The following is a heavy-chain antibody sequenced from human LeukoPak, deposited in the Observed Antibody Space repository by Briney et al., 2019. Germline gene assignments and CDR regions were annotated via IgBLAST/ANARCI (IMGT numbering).Heavy chain of an antibody. D-gene: IGHD1-14*01. J-gene: IGHJ4*02. Sequence: PGGSLRLSCAASGFSFSTFAMTWVRQAPGKGLEWVANIKHDGSEKYYVDSVKGRFTLSRDNAKNSLYLQMNSLRVEDTAIYYCAREDQYNTFDSWGQGTLVTVSS. V-gene: IGHV3-7*01. CDR2: IKHDGSEK. CDR3: AREDQYNTFDS. CDR1: GFSFSTFA.